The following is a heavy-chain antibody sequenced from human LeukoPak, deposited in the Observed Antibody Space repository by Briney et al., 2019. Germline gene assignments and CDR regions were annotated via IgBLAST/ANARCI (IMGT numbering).Heavy chain of an antibody. V-gene: IGHV3-23*01. D-gene: IGHD4-17*01. CDR1: GFTFSNYA. CDR3: ARDLQPPYYGDYGDFDY. J-gene: IGHJ4*02. Sequence: GGSLRLSCAASGFTFSNYAMSWVRQAPGKGLEWVSFISGSGAPTYYADSVKGRFTISRDNSKNTLYLQMNSLRAEDTAVYYCARDLQPPYYGDYGDFDYWGQGTLVTVSS. CDR2: ISGSGAPT.